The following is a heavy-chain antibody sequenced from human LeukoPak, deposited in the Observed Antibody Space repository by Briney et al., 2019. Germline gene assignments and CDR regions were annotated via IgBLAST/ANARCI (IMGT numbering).Heavy chain of an antibody. V-gene: IGHV5-51*01. CDR2: IYPGDSDT. CDR3: ARLSIVGATLNFFDY. J-gene: IGHJ4*02. CDR1: GYSFTTYW. D-gene: IGHD1-26*01. Sequence: HRGSLKISCKGSGYSFTTYWIVWVRQMPGKGLEWMGIIYPGDSDTRYSPSFQGQVTISADKSINTAYLQWSSLKASDSAIYYCARLSIVGATLNFFDYWGQGTLVTVSS.